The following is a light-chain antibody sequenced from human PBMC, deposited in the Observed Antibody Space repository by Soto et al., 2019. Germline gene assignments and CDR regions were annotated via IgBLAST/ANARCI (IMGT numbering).Light chain of an antibody. CDR2: GAS. CDR1: QSVSSSY. Sequence: EIVLTQSPGTLSLSPGERATLSCRASQSVSSSYLAWYQQKPGQAPRLLIYGASTRATGTPDGFSGSGSGTDFTFTISRLRPKDFAVYYCQQYVFSPPGTFAKGPRWKSN. V-gene: IGKV3-20*01. CDR3: QQYVFSPPGT. J-gene: IGKJ1*01.